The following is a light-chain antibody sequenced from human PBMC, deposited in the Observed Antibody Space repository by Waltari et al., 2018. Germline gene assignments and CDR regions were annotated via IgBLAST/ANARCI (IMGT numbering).Light chain of an antibody. Sequence: SYVLTQPPSVSVAPGKTARITCGGNTIETKSVTWYQQKPGQAPILVISYDSDRPSGIPERFSGSNSGNTATLTISRVEAADEADYYCQVWDANNDPGVFGTGTEVTVL. J-gene: IGLJ1*01. V-gene: IGLV3-21*04. CDR1: TIETKS. CDR3: QVWDANNDPGV. CDR2: YDS.